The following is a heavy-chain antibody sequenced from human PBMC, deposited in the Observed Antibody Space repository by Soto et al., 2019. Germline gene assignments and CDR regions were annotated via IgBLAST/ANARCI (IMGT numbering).Heavy chain of an antibody. Sequence: PSETLSLTCTVSGGSVTTSSTYWSWIRHSPGKGLEWIGYVHHSGRTYYNPSLKSRVKMSVDTAKNQYDLTLTSVTAADTAVYYCARDRDYYDNSGYLHYFDFWSQGTQVTVSS. CDR3: ARDRDYYDNSGYLHYFDF. CDR2: VHHSGRT. CDR1: GGSVTTSSTY. J-gene: IGHJ4*02. D-gene: IGHD5-12*01. V-gene: IGHV4-31*03.